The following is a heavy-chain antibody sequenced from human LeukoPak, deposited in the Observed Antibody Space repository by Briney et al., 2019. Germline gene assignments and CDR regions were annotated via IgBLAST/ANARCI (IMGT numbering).Heavy chain of an antibody. CDR3: ARDFWGAYRVDYFDY. CDR1: GFTFSNYW. J-gene: IGHJ4*02. Sequence: GGSLRLSCVASGFTFSNYWMSWVRRAPGKGLEWVANIKQDGSETYYVDSVRGRFTISRDNAKKSLYLQMNSLRAEDTAVYYCARDFWGAYRVDYFDYWGQGTLVTVSS. CDR2: IKQDGSET. D-gene: IGHD3-3*01. V-gene: IGHV3-7*01.